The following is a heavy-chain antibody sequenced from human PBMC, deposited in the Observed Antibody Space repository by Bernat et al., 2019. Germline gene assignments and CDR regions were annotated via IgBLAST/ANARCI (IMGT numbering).Heavy chain of an antibody. CDR3: TTTYAFDI. Sequence: EVQLVESGGGLVQPGGSLRLSCAASGFTFSSYSMNWVRQAPGKGLEWVSYISSSSSTIYYADSVKGRFTISRDNSKNTLYLQMNSLRAEDTALYYCTTTYAFDIWGQGTMVTVSS. D-gene: IGHD1-26*01. CDR2: ISSSSSTI. CDR1: GFTFSSYS. V-gene: IGHV3-48*01. J-gene: IGHJ3*02.